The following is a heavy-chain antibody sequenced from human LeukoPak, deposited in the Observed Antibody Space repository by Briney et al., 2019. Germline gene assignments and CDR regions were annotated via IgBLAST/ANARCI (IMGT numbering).Heavy chain of an antibody. D-gene: IGHD6-19*01. CDR1: GFTFSSNS. Sequence: GGSLRLSCAASGFTFSSNSMNWVRQAPGKGLEWVSYITGSSDTVHYADSVKGRFTISRDNAKNSLYLQMNSLRDEDTAVYYCARRGSGSGWYDYWGQGTLVTVSS. CDR2: ITGSSDTV. J-gene: IGHJ4*02. CDR3: ARRGSGSGWYDY. V-gene: IGHV3-48*02.